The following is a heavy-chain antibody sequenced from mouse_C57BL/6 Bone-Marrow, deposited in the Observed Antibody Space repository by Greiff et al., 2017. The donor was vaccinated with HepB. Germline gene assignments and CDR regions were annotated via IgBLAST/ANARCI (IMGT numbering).Heavy chain of an antibody. CDR3: ARGITTVPLYWYFDV. D-gene: IGHD1-1*01. V-gene: IGHV1-55*01. Sequence: QVQLQQPGAELVKPGASVKMSCKASGYTFTSYWITWVKQRPGQGLEWIGDIYPGSGSTNYNEKFKSKATLTVDTSSSTAYMQLSSLTSEDSAVYYCARGITTVPLYWYFDVWGTGTTVTVSS. CDR2: IYPGSGST. CDR1: GYTFTSYW. J-gene: IGHJ1*03.